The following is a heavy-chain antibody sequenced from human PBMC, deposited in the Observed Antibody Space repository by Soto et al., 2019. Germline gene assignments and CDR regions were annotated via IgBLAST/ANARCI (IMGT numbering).Heavy chain of an antibody. CDR3: ARRDGMATKTGYFDY. V-gene: IGHV4-28*01. Sequence: SETLSLTCAVSGYFISRSNWWGWIRQPPGKGLEWIGYTYYSGSTYYNPSLKSRVTMSVDTSKNQFSLKLSSVTAVDTAVYYCARRDGMATKTGYFDYWGQGTRVTVAS. D-gene: IGHD5-12*01. J-gene: IGHJ4*02. CDR2: TYYSGST. CDR1: GYFISRSNW.